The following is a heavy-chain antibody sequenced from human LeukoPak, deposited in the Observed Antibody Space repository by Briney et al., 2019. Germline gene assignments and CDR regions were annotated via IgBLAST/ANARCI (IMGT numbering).Heavy chain of an antibody. J-gene: IGHJ3*02. V-gene: IGHV3-53*04. D-gene: IGHD3-10*01. CDR3: ARDRSYGSGRHAFDI. CDR2: IYSGGST. CDR1: GFTVSSNY. Sequence: GGSLRLSCAASGFTVSSNYMSWVRQAPGKGLEWVSVIYSGGSTCYADSVKGRFTISRHNSKNTLYLQMNSLRAEDTAVYYCARDRSYGSGRHAFDIWGQGTMVTVSS.